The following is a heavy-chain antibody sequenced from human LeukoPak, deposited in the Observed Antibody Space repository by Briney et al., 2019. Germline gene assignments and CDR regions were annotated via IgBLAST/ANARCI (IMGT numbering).Heavy chain of an antibody. CDR1: GFTVSSNY. D-gene: IGHD4-17*01. CDR3: ARVDYGDYGFDY. V-gene: IGHV3-66*01. Sequence: GGSLRLSRAASGFTVSSNYMSWVRQAPGKGLEWVSVIYSGGSTYYADSVKGRFTISRDNSKNTLYLHMNSLRAEDTAVYYCARVDYGDYGFDYWGQGTLVTVSS. CDR2: IYSGGST. J-gene: IGHJ4*02.